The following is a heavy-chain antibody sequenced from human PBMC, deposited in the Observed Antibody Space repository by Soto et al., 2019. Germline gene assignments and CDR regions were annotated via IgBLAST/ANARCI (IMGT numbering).Heavy chain of an antibody. CDR2: IRSKAYGGTT. CDR3: TRAYDSSAPGGY. V-gene: IGHV3-49*03. J-gene: IGHJ4*02. D-gene: IGHD3-22*01. Sequence: GGSLRLSCTASGFTFGDYAMSWSRQAPGKGLEWVGFIRSKAYGGTTEYAASVKGRFTISRDDSKSIAYLQMNSLKTEDTAVYYCTRAYDSSAPGGYWGQGTLVTVSS. CDR1: GFTFGDYA.